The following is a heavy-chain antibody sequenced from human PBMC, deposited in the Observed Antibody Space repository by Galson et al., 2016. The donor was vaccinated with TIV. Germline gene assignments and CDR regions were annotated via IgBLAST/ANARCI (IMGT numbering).Heavy chain of an antibody. CDR3: ARELHWSGRDY. J-gene: IGHJ4*02. D-gene: IGHD3-3*01. CDR2: IKQDGSEK. Sequence: LRLSCAVSGFSLKDYGTHWVRQAPGKGLEWVANIKQDGSEKYYVNSVKGRFTISRDNAKDSVYLQMNSLRAEDTAVYYCARELHWSGRDYWGQGTLVTVSS. V-gene: IGHV3-7*01. CDR1: GFSLKDYG.